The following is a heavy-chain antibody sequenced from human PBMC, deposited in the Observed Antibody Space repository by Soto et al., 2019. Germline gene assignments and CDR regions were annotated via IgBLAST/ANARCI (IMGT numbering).Heavy chain of an antibody. J-gene: IGHJ4*02. Sequence: QVQLVESGGGVVQPGRSLRLSCAASGFTFSSYGMHWVRQAPGKGLEWVAVISYDGSNKYYADSVKGRFTISRDNSKNTLYLQMNSLRAEDTAVYYCAKVGGSEVDYWGQGTLDTVSS. D-gene: IGHD1-26*01. V-gene: IGHV3-30*18. CDR2: ISYDGSNK. CDR1: GFTFSSYG. CDR3: AKVGGSEVDY.